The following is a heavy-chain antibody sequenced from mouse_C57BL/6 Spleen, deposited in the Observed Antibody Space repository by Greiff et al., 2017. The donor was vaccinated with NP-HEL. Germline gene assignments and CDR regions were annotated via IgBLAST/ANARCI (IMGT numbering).Heavy chain of an antibody. V-gene: IGHV1-82*01. Sequence: VQLVESGPELVKPGASVKISCKASGYAFSSSWMNWVKQRPGKGLEWIGRIYPGDGDTNYNGKFKGKATLTADKSSSTAYMQLSSLTSEDSAVYFCARSNYYGSSYSFDYWGQGTTLTVSS. J-gene: IGHJ2*01. D-gene: IGHD1-1*01. CDR3: ARSNYYGSSYSFDY. CDR1: GYAFSSSW. CDR2: IYPGDGDT.